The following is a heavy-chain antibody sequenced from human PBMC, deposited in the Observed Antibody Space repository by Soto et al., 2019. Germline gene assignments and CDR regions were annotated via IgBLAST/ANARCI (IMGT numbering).Heavy chain of an antibody. J-gene: IGHJ6*02. V-gene: IGHV1-69*06. D-gene: IGHD2-2*01. Sequence: QVQLVQSGAEVTKPGSSVQVSCKASGGTFSSSAISWVRQAPGQGLEWMGGIIPIFGTANYAQKFQGRVTITADKSTSTAYMELSSLRSEDTAVYYCARNVVVPAAPNYYYYGMDVWGQGTTVTVSS. CDR3: ARNVVVPAAPNYYYYGMDV. CDR2: IIPIFGTA. CDR1: GGTFSSSA.